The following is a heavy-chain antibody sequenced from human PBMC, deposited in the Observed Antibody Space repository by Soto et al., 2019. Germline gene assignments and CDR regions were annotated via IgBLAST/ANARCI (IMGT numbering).Heavy chain of an antibody. J-gene: IGHJ6*02. CDR2: INHSGST. D-gene: IGHD3-3*01. V-gene: IGHV4-34*01. CDR1: GGSFSVYY. Sequence: PSETLSLTCAVYGGSFSVYYWSWIRQPPGKGLEWIGEINHSGSTNYNPSLKSRVTISVDTSKNQFSLKLSSVTAADTAVYYCARXGYDFWGGYVYYYGMDVWGQGTTVTVSS. CDR3: ARXGYDFWGGYVYYYGMDV.